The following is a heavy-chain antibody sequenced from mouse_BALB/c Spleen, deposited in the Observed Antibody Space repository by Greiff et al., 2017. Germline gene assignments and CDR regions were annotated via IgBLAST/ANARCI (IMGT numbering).Heavy chain of an antibody. V-gene: IGHV5-6-5*01. D-gene: IGHD2-14*01. Sequence: EVMLVESGGGLVKPGGSLKLPCAASGFTFCSYAMSWVRQTPEKRLEWVASISSGGSTYYPDSVKGRFTISRDNARNILYLQMSSLRSEDTAMYYCARWAYRYDFFDYWGQGTTLTVSS. CDR1: GFTFCSYA. J-gene: IGHJ2*01. CDR2: ISSGGST. CDR3: ARWAYRYDFFDY.